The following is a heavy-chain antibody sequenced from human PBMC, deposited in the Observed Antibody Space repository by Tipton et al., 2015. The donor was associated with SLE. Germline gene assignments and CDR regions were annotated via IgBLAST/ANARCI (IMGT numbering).Heavy chain of an antibody. V-gene: IGHV4-31*03. D-gene: IGHD2-2*01. J-gene: IGHJ3*02. CDR1: GDSINSGGFY. CDR2: IYNGGNT. Sequence: TLSLTCSVSGDSINSGGFYWNWIRQLPGKGLEWIGYIYNGGNTFYNPSLQSRVTVSVDTSQNQFSLNMRSLTAADTAVYYCARAQLDYGQRAFDIWGHGTMVTVSS. CDR3: ARAQLDYGQRAFDI.